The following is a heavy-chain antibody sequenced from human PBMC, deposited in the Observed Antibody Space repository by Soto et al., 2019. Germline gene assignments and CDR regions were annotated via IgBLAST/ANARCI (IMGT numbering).Heavy chain of an antibody. D-gene: IGHD3-10*01. CDR3: ARDGPYYYASRMDV. V-gene: IGHV3-53*04. J-gene: IGHJ6*02. CDR2: LHSGGDT. Sequence: EVPLVESGGGLVQPGGSLRLSYVASGIPVSSNYMTWVRQAPGKGLEWVSVLHSGGDTYYANSVKGRFTISRHDSTNTVFLQMNSLTADDTAVYYCARDGPYYYASRMDVWGQGTTVTVSS. CDR1: GIPVSSNY.